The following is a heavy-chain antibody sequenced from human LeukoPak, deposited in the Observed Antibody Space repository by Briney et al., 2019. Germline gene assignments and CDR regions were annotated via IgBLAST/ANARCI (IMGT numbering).Heavy chain of an antibody. Sequence: SQTLSLTCSVSGGSFSSRNYYWSWIRQHPGKGLEWIGNIYFDGRTHYNASLKSRVFISMDSSRNQFSLKVASLSAADTAVYYCARSVKGNYNFWSGDYQNWFDPWGQGTLVTVSS. CDR2: IYFDGRT. V-gene: IGHV4-31*03. D-gene: IGHD3-3*01. CDR3: ARSVKGNYNFWSGDYQNWFDP. CDR1: GGSFSSRNYY. J-gene: IGHJ5*02.